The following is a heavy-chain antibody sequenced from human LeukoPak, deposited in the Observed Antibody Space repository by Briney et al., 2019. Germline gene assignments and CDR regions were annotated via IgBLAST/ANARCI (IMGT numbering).Heavy chain of an antibody. V-gene: IGHV4-38-2*02. CDR3: ASPYYYDSSGYYLDAFDI. CDR1: GYSISSGYY. Sequence: SETLSLTCTVSGYSISSGYYWGWIRQPPGKGLEWIGSISHSGSTYYNPALKSRVTISGDTSKNQFSLKLNSVTAADTAVYYCASPYYYDSSGYYLDAFDIWGQGTMVTVSS. D-gene: IGHD3-22*01. CDR2: ISHSGST. J-gene: IGHJ3*02.